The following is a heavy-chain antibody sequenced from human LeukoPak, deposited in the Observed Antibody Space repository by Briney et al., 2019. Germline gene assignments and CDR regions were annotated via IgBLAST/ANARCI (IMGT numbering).Heavy chain of an antibody. CDR1: TLSNHW. D-gene: IGHD2-2*01. J-gene: IGHJ4*02. CDR2: IYYSGST. V-gene: IGHV4-39*01. Sequence: TLSNHWMIWVRQPPGKGLEWIGSIYYSGSTYYNPSLKSRVTISVDTSKNQFSLKLSSVTAADTAVYYCARHIRASSTSRRSPYFDYWGQGTLVTVSS. CDR3: ARHIRASSTSRRSPYFDY.